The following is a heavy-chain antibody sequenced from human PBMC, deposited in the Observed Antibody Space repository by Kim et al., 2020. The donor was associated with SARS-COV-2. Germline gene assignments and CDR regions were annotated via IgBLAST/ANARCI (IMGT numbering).Heavy chain of an antibody. J-gene: IGHJ6*02. CDR2: ISSSGSYI. Sequence: GGSLRLSCAASGFTFSSYNMNWVRQAPGKGLEWVSSISSSGSYISYADSVKGRFTISRDNAKNSLYLQMNSLRAEDTAVYYCARGTYSNYGMDVWGQGTT. V-gene: IGHV3-21*01. CDR1: GFTFSSYN. CDR3: ARGTYSNYGMDV. D-gene: IGHD6-13*01.